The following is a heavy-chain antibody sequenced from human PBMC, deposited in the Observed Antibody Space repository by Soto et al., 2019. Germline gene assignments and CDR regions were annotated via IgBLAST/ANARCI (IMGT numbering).Heavy chain of an antibody. J-gene: IGHJ5*02. V-gene: IGHV4-31*03. D-gene: IGHD3-22*01. Sequence: QVQLQESGPGLVKPSQTLSLTCTVSGGSISSGGYYWSWIRQRSGKGLECIGLVYYGGNSYYNPSLKSRVTISESTSKNQFYLNLNSVTAADTAVYYCARDHYYDSRGPCDPWGQGILVTVS. CDR1: GGSISSGGYY. CDR2: VYYGGNS. CDR3: ARDHYYDSRGPCDP.